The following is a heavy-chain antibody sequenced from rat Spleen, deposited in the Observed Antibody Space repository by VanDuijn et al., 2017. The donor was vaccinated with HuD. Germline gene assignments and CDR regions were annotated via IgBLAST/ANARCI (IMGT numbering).Heavy chain of an antibody. Sequence: VQLKESGPGLVQPSQTLSLTCTVSGFSLSNYGVIWVRQAPTKGLEWVATISTSGGSTYYRDSVKGRCTISRDNAKSTLHLQMDSLMSEDTATYFCARRMTYGGYSERYVMDAWGQGASVTVSS. D-gene: IGHD1-11*01. CDR3: ARRMTYGGYSERYVMDA. CDR2: ISTSGGST. CDR1: GFSLSNYG. V-gene: IGHV5-19*01. J-gene: IGHJ4*01.